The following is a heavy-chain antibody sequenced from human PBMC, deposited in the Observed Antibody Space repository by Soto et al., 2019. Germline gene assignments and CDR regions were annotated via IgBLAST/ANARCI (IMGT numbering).Heavy chain of an antibody. CDR3: AKDLSLGGYYAGYGMDV. CDR1: GFTFSSYG. Sequence: QVQLVESGGGVVQPGRSLRLSCAASGFTFSSYGMHWVRQAPGKGLEWVAVISYDGSNKYYADSVKGRFTISRDNSKNTLYLQMTSLRAEDTAVYYCAKDLSLGGYYAGYGMDVWGQGTTVTVSS. V-gene: IGHV3-30*18. D-gene: IGHD3-3*01. CDR2: ISYDGSNK. J-gene: IGHJ6*02.